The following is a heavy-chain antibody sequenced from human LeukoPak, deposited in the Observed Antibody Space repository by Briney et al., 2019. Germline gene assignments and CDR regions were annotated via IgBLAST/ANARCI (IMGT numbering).Heavy chain of an antibody. CDR1: GDTVSSNSAA. CDR2: TYYRSKWYH. J-gene: IGHJ4*02. Sequence: SQTLSLTCVISGDTVSSNSAAWNWIRQSPSRGLEWLGRTYYRSKWYHDYAVSVKSRMTFTPDTSKNQFSLQLNSVTPEDTAVYFCARDRIGTSGFDFWGQGTLVTVSS. D-gene: IGHD1-1*01. CDR3: ARDRIGTSGFDF. V-gene: IGHV6-1*01.